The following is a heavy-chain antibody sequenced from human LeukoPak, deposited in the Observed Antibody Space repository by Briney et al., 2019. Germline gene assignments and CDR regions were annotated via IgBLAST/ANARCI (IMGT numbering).Heavy chain of an antibody. CDR3: ARDHCVLMVYDIDY. V-gene: IGHV1-18*01. Sequence: GASVTVSCKASGYTFTSYGINWVRQAPAQGLEGMGWIRAYNGNTNYAQKLQGRATMTTNTSTSTAYMELRSLRSNDTAVYYCARDHCVLMVYDIDYWGQGTLVTVSS. CDR1: GYTFTSYG. D-gene: IGHD2-8*01. CDR2: IRAYNGNT. J-gene: IGHJ4*02.